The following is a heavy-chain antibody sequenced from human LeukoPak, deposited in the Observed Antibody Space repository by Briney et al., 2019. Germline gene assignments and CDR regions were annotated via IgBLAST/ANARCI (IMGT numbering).Heavy chain of an antibody. V-gene: IGHV4-39*07. J-gene: IGHJ4*02. Sequence: GSLRLSCAASGFTFSSYEMNWVRQPPGKGLEWIGSIYYSGSTYYNPSLKSRVTISVDTSKNQFSLKLSSVTAADTAVYYCARVGYSSSWYGNDYWGQGTLVTVSS. CDR2: IYYSGST. CDR1: GFTFSSYE. D-gene: IGHD6-13*01. CDR3: ARVGYSSSWYGNDY.